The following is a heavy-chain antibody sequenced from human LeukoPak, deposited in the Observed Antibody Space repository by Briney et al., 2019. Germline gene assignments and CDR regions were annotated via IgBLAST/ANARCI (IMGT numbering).Heavy chain of an antibody. J-gene: IGHJ4*02. D-gene: IGHD1-26*01. Sequence: ASVKDSCKTSGYSFTNYGISWVRQAPGQGLEWMGWISTYNDNTNYAQKLQGRVTMTTDTSTSTAYIELRSLRSDDTAMYYCARRQPSGIFDYWGQGNLVTVSS. CDR1: GYSFTNYG. CDR3: ARRQPSGIFDY. V-gene: IGHV1-18*01. CDR2: ISTYNDNT.